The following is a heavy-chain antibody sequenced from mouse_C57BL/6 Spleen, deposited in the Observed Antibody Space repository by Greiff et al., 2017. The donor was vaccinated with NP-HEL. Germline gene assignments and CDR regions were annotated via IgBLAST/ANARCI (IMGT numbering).Heavy chain of an antibody. J-gene: IGHJ4*01. CDR1: GFTFSDYG. D-gene: IGHD1-1*01. CDR2: ISSGSSTI. CDR3: APYYYGSSYGIYAMDY. Sequence: EVKVVESGGGLVKPGGSLKLSCAASGFTFSDYGMHWVRQAPEKGLEWVAYISSGSSTIYYADTVKGRFTISRDNAKNTLFLQMTSLRSEDTAMYYCAPYYYGSSYGIYAMDYWGQGTSVTVSS. V-gene: IGHV5-17*01.